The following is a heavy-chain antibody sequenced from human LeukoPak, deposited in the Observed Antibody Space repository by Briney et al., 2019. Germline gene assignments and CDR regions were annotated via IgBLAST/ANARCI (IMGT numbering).Heavy chain of an antibody. D-gene: IGHD1-26*01. Sequence: SETLSLTCAVSGGSISSGGYSWSWIRQPPGKGLEWIGYIYHNGSTYYKLSLRSRVTISADKSKNQVSLKLTSVTAADTAVYYCARLSVIVGAALEYYYYYMDVWGQGTTVTVSS. CDR2: IYHNGST. V-gene: IGHV4-30-2*01. J-gene: IGHJ6*03. CDR3: ARLSVIVGAALEYYYYYMDV. CDR1: GGSISSGGYS.